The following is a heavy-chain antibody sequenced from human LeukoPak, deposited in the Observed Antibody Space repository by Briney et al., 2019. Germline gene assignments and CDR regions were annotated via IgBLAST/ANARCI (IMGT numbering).Heavy chain of an antibody. CDR3: ATARNWYFDL. Sequence: PGGSLRLSCAASGFTFSNYAMTWVRQAPGKGLEWVSYIGTGNSAIYYADSVKGRFTISRDNAKNSLYLQMNSLRDEDTAVYYCATARNWYFDLWGRGTLVTVSS. CDR2: IGTGNSAI. CDR1: GFTFSNYA. J-gene: IGHJ2*01. V-gene: IGHV3-48*02.